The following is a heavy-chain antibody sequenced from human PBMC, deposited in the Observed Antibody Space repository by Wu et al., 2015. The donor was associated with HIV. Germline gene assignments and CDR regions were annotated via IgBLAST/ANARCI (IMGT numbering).Heavy chain of an antibody. J-gene: IGHJ6*02. V-gene: IGHV1-46*01. Sequence: QLQLVQSGAEVKKPGASVKISCKASAYSFSDYYIHWVRQAPGRGLEWVGIINPRGGSTTNAEKFQGRVTMTRDTSTSTVSMELSSLRSEDTAVYYCAREDYYDSGNYFYGMGVWGQGTTVTVSS. CDR2: INPRGGST. CDR3: AREDYYDSGNYFYGMGV. D-gene: IGHD3-10*01. CDR1: AYSFSDYY.